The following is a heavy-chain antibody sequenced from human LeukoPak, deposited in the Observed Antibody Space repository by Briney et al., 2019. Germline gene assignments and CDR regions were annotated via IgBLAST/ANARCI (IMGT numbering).Heavy chain of an antibody. CDR2: IYYTGST. Sequence: PSETLSLTCTVSGGSVSGGSYCWSWIRQPPGKELEWVGYIYYTGSTNYNPSLKSRVTISIDTSKNQFSLKLTSVTAADTAVYYCARIIPNYDFWSGSYVEYWGRGTLVTVSS. D-gene: IGHD3-3*01. CDR3: ARIIPNYDFWSGSYVEY. V-gene: IGHV4-61*01. CDR1: GGSVSGGSYC. J-gene: IGHJ4*02.